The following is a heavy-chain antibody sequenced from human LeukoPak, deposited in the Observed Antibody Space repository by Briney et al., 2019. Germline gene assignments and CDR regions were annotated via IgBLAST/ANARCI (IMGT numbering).Heavy chain of an antibody. CDR1: GGSISSGGYY. J-gene: IGHJ5*02. CDR2: IYYSGST. V-gene: IGHV4-31*03. D-gene: IGHD1-26*01. Sequence: PSQTLSLTCTVSGGSISSGGYYWSWIRQHPGKGLEWLGYIYYSGSTYYNPSLKSRVTISVDTSKNQFSLKLSSVTAADTAVYYCVVGALRGWFDPWGQGTLVTVSS. CDR3: VVGALRGWFDP.